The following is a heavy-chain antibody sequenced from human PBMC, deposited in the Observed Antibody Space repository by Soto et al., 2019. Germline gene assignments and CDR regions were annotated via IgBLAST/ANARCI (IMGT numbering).Heavy chain of an antibody. V-gene: IGHV1-18*04. CDR3: ARDAQSKAVADDGSSDY. J-gene: IGHJ4*02. CDR1: GYTFRNYG. Sequence: QIQLVQSGPDVRKPEASVKVSCKASGYTFRNYGIKWVRQAPGQGLEWVGWITAYNGNRHHAEKFQGRVTMTTDTSTSTTYMELRSLTSDDTAVYYCARDAQSKAVADDGSSDYWGQGTLVTVSP. D-gene: IGHD6-19*01. CDR2: ITAYNGNR.